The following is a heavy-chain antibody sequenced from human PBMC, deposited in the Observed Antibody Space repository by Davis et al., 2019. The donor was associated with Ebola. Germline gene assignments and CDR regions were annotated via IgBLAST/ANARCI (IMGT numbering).Heavy chain of an antibody. CDR2: INRDGSTT. D-gene: IGHD6-13*01. Sequence: GESLKISCAASGFTSSNYAMSWVRQAPGKGLVWVSCINRDGSTTTYSDSVKGRFTISRDNAKNTLYLQMNTLRAEDTAVYYCARDVAYSSTWYPPPGYFDLWGRGTLVTVSS. CDR3: ARDVAYSSTWYPPPGYFDL. CDR1: GFTSSNYA. J-gene: IGHJ2*01. V-gene: IGHV3-74*03.